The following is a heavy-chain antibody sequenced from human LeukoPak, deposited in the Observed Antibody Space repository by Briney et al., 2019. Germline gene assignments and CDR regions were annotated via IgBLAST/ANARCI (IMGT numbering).Heavy chain of an antibody. Sequence: GGSLRLSCAASGFTFSSYAMSWVRQAPGKGLEWVSLISGDGGSTYYADSVKGRFTISRDNSKNSLYLQMNSLRTEDTALYYCAKDITPYYYDSSGYYPPFYGMDVWGQGTTVTASS. D-gene: IGHD3-22*01. CDR3: AKDITPYYYDSSGYYPPFYGMDV. CDR1: GFTFSSYA. V-gene: IGHV3-43*02. CDR2: ISGDGGST. J-gene: IGHJ6*02.